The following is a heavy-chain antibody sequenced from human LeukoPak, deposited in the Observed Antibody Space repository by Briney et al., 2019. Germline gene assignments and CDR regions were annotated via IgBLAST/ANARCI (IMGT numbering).Heavy chain of an antibody. J-gene: IGHJ1*01. V-gene: IGHV4-34*01. CDR3: ARVYCGGDCSTFQH. CDR2: INHSGNT. CDR1: GGSFSGYY. Sequence: SETLSLTCAVYGGSFSGYYWSWIRQPPGKGLEWIGEINHSGNTNYNPSLKSRVTISVDTSKNQFSLKLSSVTAADTAVYYCARVYCGGDCSTFQHWGQGTLVTVSS. D-gene: IGHD2-21*02.